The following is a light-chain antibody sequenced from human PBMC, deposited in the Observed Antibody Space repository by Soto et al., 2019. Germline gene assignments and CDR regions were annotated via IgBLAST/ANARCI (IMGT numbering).Light chain of an antibody. Sequence: DIQMTQSPSSLSVSVGDRVTITCRASQSIGGFLNWYQQKLGKAPKLLIYGASTLQSGVPSRFSGSRSGTEFTLTISSLQPEDFATYYCQQLNGYLELTFGGGTKVDIK. CDR3: QQLNGYLELT. CDR2: GAS. J-gene: IGKJ4*01. CDR1: QSIGGF. V-gene: IGKV1-9*01.